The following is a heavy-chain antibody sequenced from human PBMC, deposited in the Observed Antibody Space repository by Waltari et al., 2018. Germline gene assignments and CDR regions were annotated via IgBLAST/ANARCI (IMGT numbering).Heavy chain of an antibody. D-gene: IGHD2-2*02. V-gene: IGHV4-4*07. CDR1: GGSISSYY. Sequence: QVQLQESGPGLVKPSETLSLTCTVSGGSISSYYWSWIRQPAGKGLEWIGRIYTSGSTNYNPSLKSRVTMSVDTSKNQFSLKLSSVTAADTAVYYCARDFGCSSTSCYKSYYYYYYMDVWGKGTTVTISS. CDR2: IYTSGST. CDR3: ARDFGCSSTSCYKSYYYYYYMDV. J-gene: IGHJ6*03.